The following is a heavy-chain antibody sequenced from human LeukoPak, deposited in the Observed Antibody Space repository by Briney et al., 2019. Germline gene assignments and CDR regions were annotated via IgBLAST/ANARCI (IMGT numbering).Heavy chain of an antibody. CDR3: ARGIAAVGIVGVFDC. D-gene: IGHD6-13*01. CDR2: IYSSGNT. CDR1: GVSVSSNH. J-gene: IGHJ4*02. Sequence: GGSLRLSCAASGVSVSSNHMSWVRQTPGKGLEWVSVIYSSGNTHYADSVKGRFTISRDNSKNTLYLQMNSLRAEDTAVYYCARGIAAVGIVGVFDCWGQGTLVTVSS. V-gene: IGHV3-66*01.